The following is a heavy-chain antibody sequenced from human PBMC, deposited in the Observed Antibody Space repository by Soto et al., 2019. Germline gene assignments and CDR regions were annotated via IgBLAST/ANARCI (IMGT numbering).Heavy chain of an antibody. D-gene: IGHD5-18*01. J-gene: IGHJ6*02. V-gene: IGHV3-30*03. CDR3: AIDKKSGDTAMARHYYGMDV. CDR1: GFTFSSYG. CDR2: ISYDGSNK. Sequence: GGSLRLSCAASGFTFSSYGMHWVRQAPGKGLEWVAVISYDGSNKYYADSVKGRFTISRDNSKNTLYLQMNSLRAEDTAVYYCAIDKKSGDTAMARHYYGMDVWGQGTTVTVSS.